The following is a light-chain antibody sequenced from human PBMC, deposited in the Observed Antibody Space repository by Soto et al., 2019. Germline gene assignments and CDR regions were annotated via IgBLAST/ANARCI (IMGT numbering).Light chain of an antibody. Sequence: QSVLTQPPSVSGAPGQRVTISCTGSSSNIGAGYDVHWYQRLPGTAPKVLIYSNNNRPSGVPDRFSGSKSGTSASLAITGLLADDEADYSCQSSDSSLSGSYVFGTGTKLTVL. J-gene: IGLJ1*01. CDR2: SNN. CDR1: SSNIGAGYD. V-gene: IGLV1-40*01. CDR3: QSSDSSLSGSYV.